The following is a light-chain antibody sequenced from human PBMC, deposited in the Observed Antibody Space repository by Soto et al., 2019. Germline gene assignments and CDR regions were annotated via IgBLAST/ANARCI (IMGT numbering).Light chain of an antibody. CDR1: QTVRNNY. V-gene: IGKV3-20*01. J-gene: IGKJ4*01. CDR3: QQFSSYPLT. CDR2: DAS. Sequence: LTDSQGTLSLSPGERATLSCMASQTVRNNYLAWYQQKPGQAPRLLIYDASTRATGIPDRFSGGGSGTDFTLAISRLEPEDSAVYYCQQFSSYPLTFGAGTKVDIK.